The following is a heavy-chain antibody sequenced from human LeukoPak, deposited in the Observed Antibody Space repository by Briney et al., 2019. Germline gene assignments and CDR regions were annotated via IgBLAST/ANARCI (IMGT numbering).Heavy chain of an antibody. CDR1: GGSFSGYY. D-gene: IGHD3-10*01. V-gene: IGHV4-34*01. CDR3: ARRDSYGSGIGFDY. J-gene: IGHJ4*02. Sequence: SETLSLTCAVYGGSFSGYYWSWIRQPPGKGLEWIGEINHSGSTNYNPSLKSRVTISVDTSKNQFSLKLSSVTAADTAVYYCARRDSYGSGIGFDYWGQGTLVTVSS. CDR2: INHSGST.